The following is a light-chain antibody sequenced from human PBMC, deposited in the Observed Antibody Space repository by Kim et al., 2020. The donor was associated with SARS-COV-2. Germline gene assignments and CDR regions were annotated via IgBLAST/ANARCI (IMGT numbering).Light chain of an antibody. CDR3: SSRDSRGNRL. CDR1: SLRKYF. J-gene: IGLJ3*02. CDR2: GKN. V-gene: IGLV3-19*01. Sequence: VDLGKKVRITCKGNSLRKYFASWQQQKAREATALVIDGKNSRPAGIPERFAGSSAGNTASVTISGAQAEEEADYYCSSRDSRGNRLFGGGTKLTVL.